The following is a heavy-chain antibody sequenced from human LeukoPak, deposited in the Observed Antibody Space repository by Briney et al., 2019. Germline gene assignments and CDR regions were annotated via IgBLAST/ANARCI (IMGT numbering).Heavy chain of an antibody. CDR2: ISSSGNTI. D-gene: IGHD3-22*01. CDR1: GFTFSSFD. CDR3: AREMIDAFDI. V-gene: IGHV3-48*03. Sequence: GGSLRLSCAASGFTFSSFDMNWVRQAPGKGLEWVSYISSSGNTIYYADFVKGRLTISRDNAKNSMYLQMNSMRAEDTAVYYCAREMIDAFDIWGQGTMVTVSS. J-gene: IGHJ3*02.